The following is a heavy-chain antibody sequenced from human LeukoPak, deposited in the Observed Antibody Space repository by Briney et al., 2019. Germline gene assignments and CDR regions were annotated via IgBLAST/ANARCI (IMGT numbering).Heavy chain of an antibody. V-gene: IGHV5-51*01. CDR1: GYSFTSYW. J-gene: IGHJ4*02. Sequence: GESLKISCKGSGYSFTSYWIGWVRQMPGKGLEWMGIIYPGDSDTRYRPSFQGQVTLSADKSISTAYLQWSSLKASDTAMYYCARDYGDYLGPFDYWGQGTLVTVSS. D-gene: IGHD4-17*01. CDR3: ARDYGDYLGPFDY. CDR2: IYPGDSDT.